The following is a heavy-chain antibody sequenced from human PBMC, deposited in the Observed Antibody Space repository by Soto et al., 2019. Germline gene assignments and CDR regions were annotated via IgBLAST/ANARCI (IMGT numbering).Heavy chain of an antibody. J-gene: IGHJ4*02. CDR3: AKDGVVLPLLERKNDGGYYFHY. CDR1: GFTFSNYD. Sequence: QVQLVESGGGVVQPGRSLRLSCADSGFTFSNYDMHWVRQAPGKGLEWVAIISYNGKNKYHSDSVKGRFTISRDNSKKPLYLQMNRLKAEDTAGYYCAKDGVVLPLLERKNDGGYYFHYWGQETLVTVSS. D-gene: IGHD3-3*01. CDR2: ISYNGKNK. V-gene: IGHV3-30*18.